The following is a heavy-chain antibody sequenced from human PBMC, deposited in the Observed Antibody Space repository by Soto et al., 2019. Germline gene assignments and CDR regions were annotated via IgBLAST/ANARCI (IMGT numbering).Heavy chain of an antibody. CDR3: VRGSGEQWLPPDR. J-gene: IGHJ5*02. CDR1: GFTFSRYA. Sequence: QVLLVESGGGVVQPGRSLRLSCAASGFTFSRYAMSWVRQAPGKGLEWVAIMSYDGSNEYYVDSVKGRFTISRDNSNNTLYLQLNSLRAEDTAVYYCVRGSGEQWLPPDRWGQGTLVTVSS. CDR2: MSYDGSNE. V-gene: IGHV3-30-3*01. D-gene: IGHD6-19*01.